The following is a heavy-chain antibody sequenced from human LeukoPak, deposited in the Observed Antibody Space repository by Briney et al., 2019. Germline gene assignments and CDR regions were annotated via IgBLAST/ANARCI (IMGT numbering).Heavy chain of an antibody. CDR2: INSSSNTI. D-gene: IGHD3-22*01. Sequence: GGSLRLSCAASGFTFSSYSMNWVRQAPGKGLEWVSYINSSSNTIYSADSVKGRFTISRDNAKNSLYLQMNSLRDEDTAVYYCARDHIDSYDSSGYFSMYYYYYYGMDVWGQGTTVTVSS. CDR1: GFTFSSYS. CDR3: ARDHIDSYDSSGYFSMYYYYYYGMDV. V-gene: IGHV3-48*02. J-gene: IGHJ6*02.